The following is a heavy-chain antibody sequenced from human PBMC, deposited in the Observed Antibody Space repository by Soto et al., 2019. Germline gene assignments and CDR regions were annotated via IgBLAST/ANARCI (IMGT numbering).Heavy chain of an antibody. J-gene: IGHJ4*02. D-gene: IGHD3-9*01. CDR1: GYTLTELS. Sequence: ASVKVSCKVSGYTLTELSMHWVRQAPGKGLEWMGGFDPEDGETIYAQKFQGRVTMTEDTSTDTAYMELSSLRSEDTAVYYCATAYILTGYRYFDYWGQGTLVTSPQ. CDR3: ATAYILTGYRYFDY. V-gene: IGHV1-24*01. CDR2: FDPEDGET.